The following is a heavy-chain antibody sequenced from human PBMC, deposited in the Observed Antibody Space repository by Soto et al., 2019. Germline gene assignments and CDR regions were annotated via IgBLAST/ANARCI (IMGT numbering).Heavy chain of an antibody. V-gene: IGHV1-3*01. CDR1: GYTFTSYA. CDR2: INAGNGNT. CDR3: ARGLGIYYFDY. D-gene: IGHD1-26*01. Sequence: ASVKVSCKASGYTFTSYAVHWVRQAPGQRLEWMGWINAGNGNTKYSQKFQGRVTITRDTSASTAYMELSSLRSEDTAVYYCARGLGIYYFDYWGQGTLVTVSS. J-gene: IGHJ4*02.